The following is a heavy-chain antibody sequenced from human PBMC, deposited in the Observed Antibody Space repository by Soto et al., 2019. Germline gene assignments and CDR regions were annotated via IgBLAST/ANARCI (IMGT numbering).Heavy chain of an antibody. D-gene: IGHD2-2*02. CDR2: INHSGST. V-gene: IGHV4-34*01. J-gene: IGHJ6*02. Sequence: SETLSLTCAAYGGSFTGYYWSWIRQPPGKGLEWIGEINHSGSTNYNPSLKSRVTISVDKSKNQFSLKLSSVTAADTAVYYCARGDIVVVPAAIPYYYYGMDVWGQGTTVTVSS. CDR1: GGSFTGYY. CDR3: ARGDIVVVPAAIPYYYYGMDV.